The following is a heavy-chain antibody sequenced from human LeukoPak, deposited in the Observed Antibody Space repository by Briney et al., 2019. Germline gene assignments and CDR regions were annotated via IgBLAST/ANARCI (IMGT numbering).Heavy chain of an antibody. CDR1: GFTFSSYA. CDR3: ARSTTYYYDSSGYYYDRVYYYYGMDV. V-gene: IGHV3-30-3*01. CDR2: ISYDGSNK. J-gene: IGHJ6*02. Sequence: GGSLRLSCAASGFTFSSYAMHWVRQAPGKGLEWVAVISYDGSNKYCADSVKGRFTISRDNSKNTLYLQMNSLRAEDTAVYYCARSTTYYYDSSGYYYDRVYYYYGMDVWGQGTTVTVSS. D-gene: IGHD3-22*01.